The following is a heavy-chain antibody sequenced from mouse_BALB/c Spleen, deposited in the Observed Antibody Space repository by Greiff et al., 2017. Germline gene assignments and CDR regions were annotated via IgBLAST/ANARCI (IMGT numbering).Heavy chain of an antibody. CDR2: IWTGGGT. CDR3: VRSGITTGFDY. J-gene: IGHJ2*01. V-gene: IGHV2-9-2*01. Sequence: QVQLQQSGPGLVAPSQSLSITCTVSGFSLTSYDISWIRQPPGKGLEWLGVIWTGGGTNYNSAFMSRLSISKDNSKSQVFLKMNSLQTDDTAIYYCVRSGITTGFDYWGQGTTLTVSS. D-gene: IGHD2-4*01. CDR1: GFSLTSYD.